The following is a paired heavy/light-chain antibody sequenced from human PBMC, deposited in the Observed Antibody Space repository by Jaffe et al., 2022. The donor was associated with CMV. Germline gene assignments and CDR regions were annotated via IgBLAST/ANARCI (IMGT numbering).Heavy chain of an antibody. CDR2: ISSSGSTI. CDR1: GFTFSDYY. V-gene: IGHV3-11*01. J-gene: IGHJ1*01. D-gene: IGHD3-22*01. CDR3: ASTYYYDSRKVGPLLQH. Sequence: QVQLVESGGGLVKPGGSLRLSCAASGFTFSDYYMSWIRQAPGKGLEWVSYISSSGSTIYYADSVKGRFTISRDNAKNSLYLQMNSLRAEDTAVYYCASTYYYDSRKVGPLLQHWGQGTLVTVSS.
Light chain of an antibody. Sequence: DIQMTQSPSTLSASVGDRVTITCRASQSISSWLAWYQQKPGKAPKLLIYKASSLESGVPSRFSGSGSGTEFTLTISSLQPDDFATYYCQQYNSYMTFGQGTKVEIK. V-gene: IGKV1-5*03. J-gene: IGKJ1*01. CDR1: QSISSW. CDR3: QQYNSYMT. CDR2: KAS.